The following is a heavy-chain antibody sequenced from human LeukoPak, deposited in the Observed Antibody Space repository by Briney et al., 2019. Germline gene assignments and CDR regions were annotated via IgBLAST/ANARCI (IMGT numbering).Heavy chain of an antibody. J-gene: IGHJ5*02. V-gene: IGHV1-2*02. D-gene: IGHD3-3*01. CDR1: GYTFTGYY. Sequence: ASVKVSCKASGYTFTGYYMHWVRQAPGQGLEWMGWINPNSGGTNYAQKFQGRVTTTRGTSISTAYMELSRLRSDDTAVYYCARPNYDFWSGYENWFDPWGQGTLVTVSS. CDR3: ARPNYDFWSGYENWFDP. CDR2: INPNSGGT.